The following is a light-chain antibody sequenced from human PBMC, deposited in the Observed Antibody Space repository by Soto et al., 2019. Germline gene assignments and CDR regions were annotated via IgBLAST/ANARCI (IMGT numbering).Light chain of an antibody. CDR3: QQSYSTPV. Sequence: DIQMTQSPSSLSASVGDRVTITCRASQSISSYLNWYQQKPGKAPKLLIYAASSLQSGVPSRFSGSGSGTDFTITISSLQPEDFATDYCQQSYSTPVFGQGTKLEIK. CDR2: AAS. J-gene: IGKJ2*01. CDR1: QSISSY. V-gene: IGKV1-39*01.